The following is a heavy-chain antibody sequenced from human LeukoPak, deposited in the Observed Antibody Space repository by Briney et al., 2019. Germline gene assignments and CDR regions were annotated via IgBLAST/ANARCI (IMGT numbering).Heavy chain of an antibody. CDR1: GGTFSSYA. CDR3: ARGVVRGVIPRAYYYYYMDV. J-gene: IGHJ6*03. Sequence: ASVKVSCKASGGTFSSYAISWVRQAPGQGLEWMGGIIPIFGTANYAQKFQGRVTITADKSTSTAYMELSSLRSEDTAVYYCARGVVRGVIPRAYYYYYMDVWGKGTTVTISS. V-gene: IGHV1-69*06. CDR2: IIPIFGTA. D-gene: IGHD3-10*01.